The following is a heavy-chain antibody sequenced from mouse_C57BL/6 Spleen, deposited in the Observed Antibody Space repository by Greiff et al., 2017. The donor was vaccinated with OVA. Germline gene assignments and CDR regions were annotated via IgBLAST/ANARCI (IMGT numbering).Heavy chain of an antibody. J-gene: IGHJ2*01. CDR3: ARDGDWGYFDY. CDR2: SRNKANDYTT. Sequence: EVMLVESGGGLVQSGRSLRLSCATSGFTFSDFYMEWVRQAPGKGLEWIAASRNKANDYTTEYSASVKGRFIVSRDTSQSILYLQMNALRAEDTAMYYCARDGDWGYFDYWGQGTTLTVSS. D-gene: IGHD4-1*01. V-gene: IGHV7-1*01. CDR1: GFTFSDFY.